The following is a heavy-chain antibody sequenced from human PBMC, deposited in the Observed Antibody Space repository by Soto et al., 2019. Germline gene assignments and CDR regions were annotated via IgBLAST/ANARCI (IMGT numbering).Heavy chain of an antibody. J-gene: IGHJ4*02. Sequence: EVQLVESGGGLVQPGGSLRLSCAVTGFTISSNYMNWVRQAPGKGLEWVSVMYAAGSTYYEDSVKGRFNISRDNSKNTVYLLMNSLRGEDTAVYYCARGSNSNNWKLFDYWGQGTLVTVSS. V-gene: IGHV3-66*01. CDR2: MYAAGST. D-gene: IGHD1-1*01. CDR3: ARGSNSNNWKLFDY. CDR1: GFTISSNY.